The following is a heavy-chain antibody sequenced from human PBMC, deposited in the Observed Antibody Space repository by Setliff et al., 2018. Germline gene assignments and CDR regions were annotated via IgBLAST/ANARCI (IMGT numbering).Heavy chain of an antibody. V-gene: IGHV3-23*01. Sequence: LSCAASGFTFSSYAMSWVRQAPGKGLEWVSAISGSGGSTYYADSVKGRFTISRDSSRNTLYLQMSSLRPEDTALYYCARSTETFSGEDFYFFYYMDDWGKGTTVTVSS. CDR2: ISGSGGST. CDR1: GFTFSSYA. D-gene: IGHD4-4*01. J-gene: IGHJ6*03. CDR3: ARSTETFSGEDFYFFYYMDD.